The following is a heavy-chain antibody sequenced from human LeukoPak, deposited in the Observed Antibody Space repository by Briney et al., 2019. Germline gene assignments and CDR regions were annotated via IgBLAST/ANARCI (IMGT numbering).Heavy chain of an antibody. J-gene: IGHJ4*02. D-gene: IGHD2-2*01. CDR1: GGSISSYY. CDR3: ARGGYCSSSSCYLFDY. CDR2: IYYSGST. V-gene: IGHV4-59*01. Sequence: SETLSLTCTVSGGSISSYYWSWIRQPPGKGLEWIVYIYYSGSTNYNPSLKSRVTISVDMSKNQFSLKLSSVTAADTAVYYCARGGYCSSSSCYLFDYWGQGTLVTVSS.